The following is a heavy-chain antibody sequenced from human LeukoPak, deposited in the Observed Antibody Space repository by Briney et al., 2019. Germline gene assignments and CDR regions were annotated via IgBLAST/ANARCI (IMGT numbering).Heavy chain of an antibody. CDR1: GGTFSSYA. CDR3: ARDRQQLVWEDWFDP. CDR2: IIPIFGTA. Sequence: ASVKVSCKASGGTFSSYAISWVRQAPGQGLEWMGGIIPIFGTANYAQKFQGRVTTTTDESTSTAYMELSSLRSEDTAVYYCARDRQQLVWEDWFDPWGQGTLVTVSS. D-gene: IGHD6-13*01. V-gene: IGHV1-69*05. J-gene: IGHJ5*02.